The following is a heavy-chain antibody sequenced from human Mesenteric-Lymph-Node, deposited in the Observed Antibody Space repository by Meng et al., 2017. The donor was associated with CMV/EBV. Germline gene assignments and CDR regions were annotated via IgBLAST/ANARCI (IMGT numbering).Heavy chain of an antibody. J-gene: IGHJ4*02. CDR3: ARGYCSGGSCYSSY. CDR2: IYHTEST. V-gene: IGHV4-39*01. D-gene: IGHD2-15*01. Sequence: GSLRLSCIVSGGSISSSSYYWGWIRQPPGKGLEWIGDIYHTESTYYNASLMSRVTISVDTSKNQFSLKLSSVTAADTAVYYCARGYCSGGSCYSSYWGQGTLVTVSS. CDR1: GGSISSSSYY.